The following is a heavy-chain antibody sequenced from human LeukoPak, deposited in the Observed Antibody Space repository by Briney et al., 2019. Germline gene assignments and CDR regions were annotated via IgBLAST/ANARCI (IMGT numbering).Heavy chain of an antibody. V-gene: IGHV3-33*01. CDR2: IWYDGSNK. J-gene: IGHJ4*02. CDR1: GFTFSSYG. CDR3: ARSKGALKRQTNSPLGY. Sequence: GGSLRLSCAASGFTFSSYGMHWVRQAPGKGLEWVAVIWYDGSNKYYADSVKGRFTISRDNSKNTLYLQMNSLRAEDTAVYYGARSKGALKRQTNSPLGYWGQGTLVTVSS. D-gene: IGHD1-26*01.